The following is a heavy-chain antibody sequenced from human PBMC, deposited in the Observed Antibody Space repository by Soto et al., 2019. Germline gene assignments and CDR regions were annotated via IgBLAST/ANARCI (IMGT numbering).Heavy chain of an antibody. CDR3: ARPPYAFGFDI. Sequence: QVQLQQWGAGLLKPSETLSLTCAVYGGSFKGYSWTWIRQPPGKGLEWIGEVNHSGSTKYNPSRKRRVTTSVDPSRNQFSLKLSSVTAADTAVYFCARPPYAFGFDIWGQGTVVTVSS. J-gene: IGHJ3*02. D-gene: IGHD3-16*01. CDR1: GGSFKGYS. CDR2: VNHSGST. V-gene: IGHV4-34*01.